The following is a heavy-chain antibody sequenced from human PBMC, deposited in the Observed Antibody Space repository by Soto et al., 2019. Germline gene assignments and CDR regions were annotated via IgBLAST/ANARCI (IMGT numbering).Heavy chain of an antibody. V-gene: IGHV3-23*01. Sequence: GGSLRLSCAASGFTFGRYAMNWVRQAPGKGLEWVPTISGNGGSIYYADSVKGRFTISRDNSKNTLYLQMNSLRAEDTAVYYCARDQGSSSWYGRRFYYGMDVWGQGTTVTVSS. CDR2: ISGNGGSI. D-gene: IGHD6-13*01. CDR3: ARDQGSSSWYGRRFYYGMDV. CDR1: GFTFGRYA. J-gene: IGHJ6*02.